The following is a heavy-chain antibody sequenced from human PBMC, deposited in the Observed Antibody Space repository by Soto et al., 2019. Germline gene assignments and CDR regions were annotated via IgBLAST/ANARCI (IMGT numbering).Heavy chain of an antibody. D-gene: IGHD3-3*01. V-gene: IGHV3-73*01. CDR2: IRRKADSYAT. CDR1: GFTFSGSA. Sequence: EVQLVESGGGLVQPGGSLKLSCAASGFTFSGSAMHWVRQASGRGLEWVGRIRRKADSYATTYAASVKGRFTISRDDSKNTAYLQMNSLKTEDTAVYYCAGGEDERVWSGPDYWGQGTLVTVSS. CDR3: AGGEDERVWSGPDY. J-gene: IGHJ4*02.